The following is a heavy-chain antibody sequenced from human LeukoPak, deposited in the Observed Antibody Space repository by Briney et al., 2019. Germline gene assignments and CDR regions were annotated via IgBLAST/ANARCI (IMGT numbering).Heavy chain of an antibody. J-gene: IGHJ4*02. CDR1: GFTLSHFW. CDR3: ARENGYCSGANCYSYFDS. Sequence: GGSLRLSCAASGFTLSHFWMSWVRQAPGKGLEWVASIKKTGSETYYMDSVEGRFTITRDNSRDSVFLHMYGLRAEDTAVYFCARENGYCSGANCYSYFDSWGQGTLVTVSS. D-gene: IGHD2-15*01. V-gene: IGHV3-7*01. CDR2: IKKTGSET.